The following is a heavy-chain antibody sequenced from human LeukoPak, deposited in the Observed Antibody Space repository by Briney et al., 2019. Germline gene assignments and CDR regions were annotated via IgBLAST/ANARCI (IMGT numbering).Heavy chain of an antibody. CDR2: IIGSAVNT. CDR1: GFTFSSYA. J-gene: IGHJ4*02. Sequence: PGGSLRFSCAASGFTFSSYAMGWVRQAPGKGLEWVSTIIGSAVNTYYADSVKGRFTISRDDSKNTVYLQMNSLRAEDTAVYSCAKYTSGTSYRGLDQWGQGTLVTVSS. D-gene: IGHD3-10*01. V-gene: IGHV3-23*01. CDR3: AKYTSGTSYRGLDQ.